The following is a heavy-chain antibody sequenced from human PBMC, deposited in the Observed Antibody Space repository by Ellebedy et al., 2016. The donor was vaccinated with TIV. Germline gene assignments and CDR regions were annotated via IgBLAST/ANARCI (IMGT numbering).Heavy chain of an antibody. CDR2: IKQDASER. J-gene: IGHJ4*02. CDR3: ARDQWLGRAYYFDS. V-gene: IGHV3-7*01. Sequence: GGSLRLSCVASGFTFSNYWMSRVRQAPGKGLEWVANIKQDASERYYVDSVKGRFSISRDNAKNSIYLQMNSLKDEDTAVYYCARDQWLGRAYYFDSWGQGILLIVSS. D-gene: IGHD6-19*01. CDR1: GFTFSNYW.